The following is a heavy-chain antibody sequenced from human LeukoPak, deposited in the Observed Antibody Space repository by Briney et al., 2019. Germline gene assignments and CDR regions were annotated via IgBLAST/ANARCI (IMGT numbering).Heavy chain of an antibody. CDR3: VKDRTQWNSHRFDR. V-gene: IGHV3-23*01. D-gene: IGHD1-7*01. J-gene: IGHJ5*02. CDR1: GFIFSSYA. CDR2: ISGSGGST. Sequence: PGGSLRLSCAASGFIFSSYAMSWVRQAPGKGLGWVSCISGSGGSTYYADSVKGRFTISRDNSKNTLYLQMNSLRAEDTAVYYCVKDRTQWNSHRFDRWGQETLVIVSS.